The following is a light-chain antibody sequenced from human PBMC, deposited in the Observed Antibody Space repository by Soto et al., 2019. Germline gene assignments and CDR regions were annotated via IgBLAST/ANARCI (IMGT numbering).Light chain of an antibody. CDR2: EVS. CDR1: SSDVGSYNF. CDR3: CSYAGSSTWV. J-gene: IGLJ2*01. Sequence: QSVLTQPASASGSPGQSITISCTGTSSDVGSYNFVSWYQQRPGKAPKLMIFEVSKRPSGVSSRFSASKSGNPASLTISGVQAEEESDYYCCSYAGSSTWVFGGGTKLTVL. V-gene: IGLV2-23*02.